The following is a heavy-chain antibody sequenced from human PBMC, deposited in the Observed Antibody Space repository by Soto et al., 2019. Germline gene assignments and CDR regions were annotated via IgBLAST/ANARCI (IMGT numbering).Heavy chain of an antibody. CDR1: GYTFTNYA. CDR3: ARRNVYGSGSYSFDY. V-gene: IGHV1-3*01. J-gene: IGHJ4*02. CDR2: INAAIGNT. Sequence: QVQLVQSGAEVKKPGASVKVSCKASGYTFTNYAMHWVRQAPGQRLEWMGWINAAIGNTKYSQKFQGSVTITRDTSENTAYVELSSLRSEDTAVYYCARRNVYGSGSYSFDYWGQGTLVTVSS. D-gene: IGHD3-10*01.